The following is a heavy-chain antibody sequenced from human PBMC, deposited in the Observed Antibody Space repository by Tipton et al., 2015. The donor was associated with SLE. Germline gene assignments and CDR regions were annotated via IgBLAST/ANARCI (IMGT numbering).Heavy chain of an antibody. Sequence: TLSLTCTVSGYSISSDFYWGWIRQPPGKGLEWIGSVYDSGTTYYNPSLKSRVTMSVDTSKTQFSLKLNSLTAADTAVYYCARVVAVAGIHYYSVDIWGQGTTVTVSS. CDR1: GYSISSDFY. J-gene: IGHJ6*02. V-gene: IGHV4-38-2*02. CDR2: VYDSGTT. CDR3: ARVVAVAGIHYYSVDI. D-gene: IGHD6-19*01.